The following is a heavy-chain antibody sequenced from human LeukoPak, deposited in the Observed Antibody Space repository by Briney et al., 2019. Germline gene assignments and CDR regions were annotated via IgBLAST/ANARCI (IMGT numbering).Heavy chain of an antibody. J-gene: IGHJ4*02. CDR3: AKDLVGKQLVIDY. Sequence: GGSLRLSCAASRFTFSDYGMHWVRQAPGKGLGWVAFIRFDGSNKYYADSVKGRFTISRDNSKNTLYLQMNTLRVEDTAVYYCAKDLVGKQLVIDYWGQGTLVTVSS. D-gene: IGHD6-13*01. CDR2: IRFDGSNK. V-gene: IGHV3-30*02. CDR1: RFTFSDYG.